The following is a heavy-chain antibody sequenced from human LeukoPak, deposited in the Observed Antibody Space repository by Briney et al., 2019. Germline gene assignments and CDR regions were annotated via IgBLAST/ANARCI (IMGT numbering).Heavy chain of an antibody. J-gene: IGHJ4*02. V-gene: IGHV1-2*02. CDR2: INPSSGGT. CDR3: AGQKDPRPIDY. Sequence: GASVKVSCRASGYTFIAYYMHWVRQAPGQGLEWMGWINPSSGGTNYAQKFRGRVTMTRDTSISTAYMELSELRSDDTAVYYCAGQKDPRPIDYWGQGTLITVSS. CDR1: GYTFIAYY.